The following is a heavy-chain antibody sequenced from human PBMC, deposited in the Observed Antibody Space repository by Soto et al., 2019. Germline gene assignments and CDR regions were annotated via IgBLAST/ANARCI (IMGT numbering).Heavy chain of an antibody. J-gene: IGHJ6*02. CDR3: QGGSIIPGLYNGREV. Sequence: LSLTCTVSGGSISSGGYYWTWIRLHPGQGLEWIGYNYYSGITYYNPYLKSRVTISLDSSKNQFSPKRSPVTAAETAVFYCQGGSIIPGLYNGREVWGQGTRV. D-gene: IGHD2-2*01. V-gene: IGHV4-31*03. CDR1: GGSISSGGYY. CDR2: NYYSGIT.